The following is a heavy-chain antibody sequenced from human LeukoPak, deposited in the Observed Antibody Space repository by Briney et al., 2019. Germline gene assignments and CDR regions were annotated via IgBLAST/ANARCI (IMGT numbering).Heavy chain of an antibody. D-gene: IGHD3-3*01. J-gene: IGHJ3*02. CDR1: GFTFSSYS. CDR3: ARDKRDHDYWSGLLDI. V-gene: IGHV3-21*01. Sequence: PGGSLRLSCAASGFTFSSYSMNWVRQAPGKGLEWVSSISSRSSHIYYADSVKGRFTISRDNAKNSLYLQIHSLRPEDTAVYYCARDKRDHDYWSGLLDIWGQGTMVTVSS. CDR2: ISSRSSHI.